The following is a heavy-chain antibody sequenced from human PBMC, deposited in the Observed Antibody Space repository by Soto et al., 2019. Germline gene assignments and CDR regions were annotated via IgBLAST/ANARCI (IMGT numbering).Heavy chain of an antibody. CDR3: ARDRGSGWFRYYYYGMDV. CDR2: ISSSGSTI. Sequence: GGSLRLSCTASGFTFSSYEMNWVRQAPGKGLEWISYISSSGSTIYYADSVKGRFTISRDNAKNSLYLQMNSLRAEDTAVYYCARDRGSGWFRYYYYGMDVWGQGTTVTVSS. V-gene: IGHV3-48*03. D-gene: IGHD6-19*01. CDR1: GFTFSSYE. J-gene: IGHJ6*02.